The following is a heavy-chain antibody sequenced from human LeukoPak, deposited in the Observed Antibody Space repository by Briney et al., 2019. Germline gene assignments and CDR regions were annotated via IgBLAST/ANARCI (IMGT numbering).Heavy chain of an antibody. Sequence: SQTLSLTCAISGDSVSSNSAAWNWIRQSPSRGLEWLGRTYYRSKWYNDYAVSVKSRITSNPDTSRNQFSLQLNSVTPEDTAVYYCARDTYSGYDSLFGNYFYYAMDVWGQGTTVTVSS. D-gene: IGHD5-12*01. CDR3: ARDTYSGYDSLFGNYFYYAMDV. CDR1: GDSVSSNSAA. J-gene: IGHJ6*02. CDR2: TYYRSKWYN. V-gene: IGHV6-1*01.